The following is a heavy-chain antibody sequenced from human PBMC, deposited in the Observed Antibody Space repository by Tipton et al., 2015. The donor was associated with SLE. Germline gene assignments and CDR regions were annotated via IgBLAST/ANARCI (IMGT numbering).Heavy chain of an antibody. CDR2: VSGSGDST. J-gene: IGHJ4*02. Sequence: SLRLSCAASGFTFSFYGMHWVRQAPGKGLEWVSGVSGSGDSTYYADSVKGRFTISRDNSKNTLYLQMNSLRAEDTAVYYCAKKRGYSFDYWGQGTLVTVSS. CDR3: AKKRGYSFDY. CDR1: GFTFSFYG. D-gene: IGHD2-21*01. V-gene: IGHV3-23*01.